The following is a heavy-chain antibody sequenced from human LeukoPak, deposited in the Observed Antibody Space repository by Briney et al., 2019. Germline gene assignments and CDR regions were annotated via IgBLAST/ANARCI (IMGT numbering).Heavy chain of an antibody. CDR2: IKKDGNEK. CDR1: GFTFSTYL. D-gene: IGHD3-10*01. J-gene: IGHJ6*03. Sequence: GGSLRLSCAASGFTFSTYLMSWVRQAPGKGLEWVANIKKDGNEKYYVDSVKGRFTISRDNAKNSLYLQMNSLRAEDTAVYYCASDGAKFGALTYYYYYMDVWGKGTTVTVSS. CDR3: ASDGAKFGALTYYYYYMDV. V-gene: IGHV3-7*03.